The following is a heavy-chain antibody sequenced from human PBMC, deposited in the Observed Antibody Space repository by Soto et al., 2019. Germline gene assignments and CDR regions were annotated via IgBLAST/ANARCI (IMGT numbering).Heavy chain of an antibody. V-gene: IGHV3-15*07. Sequence: GGSLRLSCAASGFTFSNAWMNWVRQAPGKGLEWVGRIKSKTDGGTTDYAAPVKGRFTISRDDSKNTLYLQMNSLKTEDTAVYYCTTDITGTTGGAFDIWGQGTMVTVSS. CDR2: IKSKTDGGTT. D-gene: IGHD1-20*01. CDR3: TTDITGTTGGAFDI. CDR1: GFTFSNAW. J-gene: IGHJ3*02.